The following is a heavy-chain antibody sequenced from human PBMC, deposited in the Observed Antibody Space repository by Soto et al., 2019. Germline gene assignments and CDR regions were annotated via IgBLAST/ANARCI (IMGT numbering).Heavy chain of an antibody. J-gene: IGHJ4*02. V-gene: IGHV3-23*01. CDR2: IGATYIP. D-gene: IGHD1-1*01. CDR1: GFTFSSHA. Sequence: EVQLFESGGGLVQPGGSLRLSCGGSGFTFSSHAMTWVRRAPGKGLEWVSTIGATYIPYYADSVKGRFTISRDNSKDTVYLQTNSQGAEETAVAYCTMHSENDQATRNFASWGQGTLVTVSS. CDR3: TMHSENDQATRNFAS.